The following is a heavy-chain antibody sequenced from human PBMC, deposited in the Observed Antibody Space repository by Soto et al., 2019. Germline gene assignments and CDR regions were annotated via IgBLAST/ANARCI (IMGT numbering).Heavy chain of an antibody. J-gene: IGHJ4*02. CDR1: GGSLNDYY. D-gene: IGHD2-15*01. CDR3: ARDATTYCTGGNCYPAGYFDY. Sequence: PSETLSLTYAVSGGSLNDYYWTWIRQPPGKELEWIGYISDRGRANYSPSLQSRVTMSVDASKNQFSLKVTSLTAADTATYYCARDATTYCTGGNCYPAGYFDYWGQGVLVTVSS. CDR2: ISDRGRA. V-gene: IGHV4-59*01.